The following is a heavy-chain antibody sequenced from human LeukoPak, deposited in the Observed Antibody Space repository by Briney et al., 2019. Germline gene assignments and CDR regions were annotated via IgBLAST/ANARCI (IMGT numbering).Heavy chain of an antibody. CDR2: IYYTGSA. V-gene: IGHV4-61*01. Sequence: SETLSLTCTVSGGSISSSSYYWSWIRQPPGKALEWIGYIYYTGSANYNPSLKSRVTISRDTSKNQFSLRLTSVTAADTAVYYCARATSHYYHAVDVWGQGTTVTVSS. D-gene: IGHD1-1*01. CDR1: GGSISSSSYY. CDR3: ARATSHYYHAVDV. J-gene: IGHJ6*02.